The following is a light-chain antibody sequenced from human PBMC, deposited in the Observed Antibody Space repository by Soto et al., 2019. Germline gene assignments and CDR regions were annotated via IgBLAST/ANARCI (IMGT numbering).Light chain of an antibody. Sequence: QTVVAQESSVTVSPGATVTLTCGSNTGPVTKDHFPIWFQQKPGQPPRTLISNTVYRKSWTPARFSGSLLGGKAALTLSGVRPEDEADYYCLLYFDGPQIFGGGTKLTVL. J-gene: IGLJ2*01. V-gene: IGLV7-43*01. CDR1: TGPVTKDHF. CDR3: LLYFDGPQI. CDR2: NTV.